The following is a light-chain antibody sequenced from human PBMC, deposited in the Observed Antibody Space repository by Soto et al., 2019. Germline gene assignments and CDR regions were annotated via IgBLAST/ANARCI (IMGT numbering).Light chain of an antibody. V-gene: IGLV8-61*01. CDR1: SGSVSTSYY. CDR2: NTN. CDR3: VLYLGSGISV. J-gene: IGLJ3*02. Sequence: QAVVTQEPSFSVSPGRTVTLTCGLSSGSVSTSYYPSWYQQTPGQAPRTLIYNTNTRSSGVPDRFSGSILGNKAALTITGAQADDESDYYCVLYLGSGISVFGGGTKVTVL.